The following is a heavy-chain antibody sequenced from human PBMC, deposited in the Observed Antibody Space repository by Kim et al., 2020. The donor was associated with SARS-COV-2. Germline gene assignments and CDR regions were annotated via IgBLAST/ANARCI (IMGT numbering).Heavy chain of an antibody. CDR1: GYTFTDYD. D-gene: IGHD2-2*02. J-gene: IGHJ4*02. CDR3: ARVDRYCSSSSCYNY. V-gene: IGHV1-8*01. Sequence: ASVKVSCKAAGYTFTDYDINWLRQATGQGPEWMGWMNPYSGNTGYAQNFQGRVTMTRDTTMNTAYLDLSGLRSDDRAVYYCARVDRYCSSSSCYNYWGQGTLVTVSS. CDR2: MNPYSGNT.